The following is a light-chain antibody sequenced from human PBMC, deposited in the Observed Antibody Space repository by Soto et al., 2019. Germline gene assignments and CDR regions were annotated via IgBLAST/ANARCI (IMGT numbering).Light chain of an antibody. J-gene: IGLJ1*01. V-gene: IGLV2-8*01. Sequence: QSALTQPPSASGSPGPSVTISCTGTSSDVGSYNYVSWYQQHPGKAPKLMIYEVNKRSSGVPDRFSGSKSGNTASLTVSGLQSEDEADYYCSSCAVSNNFVFGTGTKVTVL. CDR1: SSDVGSYNY. CDR3: SSCAVSNNFV. CDR2: EVN.